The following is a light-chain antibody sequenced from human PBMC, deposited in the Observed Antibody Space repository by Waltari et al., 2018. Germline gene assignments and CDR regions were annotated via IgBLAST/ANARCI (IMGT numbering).Light chain of an antibody. CDR1: TSNIGKNP. CDR2: YND. CDR3: ASWDDSLNGPV. Sequence: QSVLTQPPSMSEAPRQRVTISCSGSTSNIGKNPVSWYQQLPGKAPKFLIYYNDLMPSGVSARFSGSKLGTSASLTISELQSEDEADYFCASWDDSLNGPVFGGGTKVTVL. J-gene: IGLJ3*02. V-gene: IGLV1-36*01.